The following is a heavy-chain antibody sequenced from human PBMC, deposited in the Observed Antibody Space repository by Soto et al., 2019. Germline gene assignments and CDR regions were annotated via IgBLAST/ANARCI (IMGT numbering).Heavy chain of an antibody. V-gene: IGHV5-51*01. Sequence: PGESLKISCQASGYSFTTYWIGWVRQMPGKGLEWMGIIYPGDSDTRYSPSFQGQVTISADKSISTAYLQWSSLKASDSAMFYCARKDIAGNSVDFWGQGTLVTVSS. D-gene: IGHD6-13*01. CDR2: IYPGDSDT. J-gene: IGHJ4*02. CDR3: ARKDIAGNSVDF. CDR1: GYSFTTYW.